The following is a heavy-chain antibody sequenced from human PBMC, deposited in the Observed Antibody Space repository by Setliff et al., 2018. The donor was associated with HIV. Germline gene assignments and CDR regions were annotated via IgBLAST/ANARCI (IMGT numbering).Heavy chain of an antibody. J-gene: IGHJ6*02. CDR2: ICTSGST. Sequence: PSETLSRTFAVYGGSLSNYFWTWIRQYPGRGLEWIGYICTSGSTSYNPSLRSRVTISLDTSKNRFSLKLNSVTAADTAVYYCARRSIMGVARGFYYSNLDVWGQGNTVTVSS. V-gene: IGHV4-4*09. D-gene: IGHD1-26*01. CDR3: ARRSIMGVARGFYYSNLDV. CDR1: GGSLSNYF.